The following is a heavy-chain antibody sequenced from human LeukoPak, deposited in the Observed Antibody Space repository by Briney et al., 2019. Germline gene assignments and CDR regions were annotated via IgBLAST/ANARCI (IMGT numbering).Heavy chain of an antibody. CDR3: ARRDGYCSGGSCYLFDY. Sequence: AESLKISCKGSGYSFTSYWIGWVRQMPAKGLEWMGIIYPGDSDTRYSPSFQGQVNISADKSISTAYLQWSSLKASDTAMYYCARRDGYCSGGSCYLFDYWGRGTLVTVSS. V-gene: IGHV5-51*01. J-gene: IGHJ4*02. D-gene: IGHD2-15*01. CDR2: IYPGDSDT. CDR1: GYSFTSYW.